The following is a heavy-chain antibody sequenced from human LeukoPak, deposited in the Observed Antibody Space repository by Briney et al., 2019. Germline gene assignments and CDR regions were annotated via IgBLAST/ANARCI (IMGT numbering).Heavy chain of an antibody. V-gene: IGHV3-30*18. CDR2: ISYDGSNK. CDR1: GFTFSSYG. J-gene: IGHJ6*04. CDR3: AKDLRQWLVLGNYYYGMDV. D-gene: IGHD6-19*01. Sequence: GRSLRLSCAASGFTFSSYGMHWVRQASGKGLEWVAVISYDGSNKYYADSVKGRFTISRDNSKNTLYLQMNSLRAEDTAVYYCAKDLRQWLVLGNYYYGMDVWGKGTTVTVSS.